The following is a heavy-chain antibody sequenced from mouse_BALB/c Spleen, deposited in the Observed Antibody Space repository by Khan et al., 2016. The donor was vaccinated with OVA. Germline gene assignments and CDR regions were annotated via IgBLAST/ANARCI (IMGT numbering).Heavy chain of an antibody. CDR3: ARFYYRYDDGYGYFDV. CDR1: GFTFSGYG. J-gene: IGHJ1*01. CDR2: INSNGGTS. Sequence: EVELVESGGGLVQPGGSLKLSCAASGFTFSGYGMSWVRQTPDKRLELVATINSNGGTSYYPDSVKGRFTISRDNAKNTLHLQMSSLKSEDTAMYYCARFYYRYDDGYGYFDVWGAGTTVTVSS. V-gene: IGHV5-6-3*01. D-gene: IGHD2-14*01.